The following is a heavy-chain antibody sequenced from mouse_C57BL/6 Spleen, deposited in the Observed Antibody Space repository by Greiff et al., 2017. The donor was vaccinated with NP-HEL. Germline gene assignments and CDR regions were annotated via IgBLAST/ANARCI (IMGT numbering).Heavy chain of an antibody. V-gene: IGHV3-6*01. Sequence: EVQLQESGPGLVKPSQSLSLTCSVTGYSITSGYYWNWIRQFPGNKLEWMGYISYDGSNNYNPSLKNRISITRDTSKNQFFLKLNSVTTEDTATYSGACASYRNDSLYYFDYWGQGTTLTVSS. CDR3: ACASYRNDSLYYFDY. CDR1: GYSITSGYY. D-gene: IGHD2-14*01. CDR2: ISYDGSN. J-gene: IGHJ2*01.